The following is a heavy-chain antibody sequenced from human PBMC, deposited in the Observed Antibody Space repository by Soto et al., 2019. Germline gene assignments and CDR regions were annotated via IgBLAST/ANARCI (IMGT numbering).Heavy chain of an antibody. V-gene: IGHV6-1*01. CDR1: GDSVSSNSAA. J-gene: IGHJ4*02. CDR3: ARDRHYYGSGSYYLDYFDY. Sequence: SQTLSLTCAISGDSVSSNSAAWNWIRQSPSRGLEWLGRTYYRSKWYNDYAVSVKSRITINPDTSKNQFSLQLNSVTPEDTAVYYCARDRHYYGSGSYYLDYFDYWGQGTLVTSPQ. D-gene: IGHD3-10*01. CDR2: TYYRSKWYN.